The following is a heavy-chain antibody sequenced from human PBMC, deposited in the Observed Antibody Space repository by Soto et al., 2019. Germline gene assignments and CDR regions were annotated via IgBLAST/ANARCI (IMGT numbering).Heavy chain of an antibody. V-gene: IGHV3-23*01. CDR3: AKGGYYYDTSGPTFEY. D-gene: IGHD3-22*01. Sequence: LRLSCAAFGFTFSSYAMSWVRQAPGKGLEWVSSISGSGGTSYYADSVKGRFTLSRDNSKNTLYLQMNSLRAEDTAVYYCAKGGYYYDTSGPTFEYWGQGTLVTVSS. J-gene: IGHJ4*02. CDR2: ISGSGGTS. CDR1: GFTFSSYA.